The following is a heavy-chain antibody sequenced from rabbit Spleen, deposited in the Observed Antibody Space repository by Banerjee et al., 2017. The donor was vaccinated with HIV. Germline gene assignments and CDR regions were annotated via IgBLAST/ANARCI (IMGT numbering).Heavy chain of an antibody. Sequence: QSLEESGGDLVKPGASLTLTCTASGFSLSSRYYMCLGRQAPGKGLEWIAFIDSVSSGDTYYASWENGRFTTSKTSQTTVNLQMNSLTVADTATYFCARAGEGGDGGLDLWGPGTLVTVS. CDR2: IDSVSSGDT. J-gene: IGHJ4*01. CDR1: GFSLSSRYY. D-gene: IGHD5-1*01. CDR3: ARAGEGGDGGLDL. V-gene: IGHV1S40*01.